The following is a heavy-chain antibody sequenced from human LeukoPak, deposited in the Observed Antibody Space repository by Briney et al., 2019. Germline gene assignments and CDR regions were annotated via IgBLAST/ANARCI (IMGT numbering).Heavy chain of an antibody. D-gene: IGHD3-10*01. CDR1: GGCISSGGFS. Sequence: SQILWLTCAVSGGCISSGGFSWSWIRQPPGKSLEWIGYIFHTGHTSYNPSLKSRVTISVDMSKNQLSLRLTSVTAADTAVYYCARGFYGAGSHFDYWGQGTLVTVSS. CDR2: IFHTGHT. CDR3: ARGFYGAGSHFDY. J-gene: IGHJ4*02. V-gene: IGHV4-30-2*01.